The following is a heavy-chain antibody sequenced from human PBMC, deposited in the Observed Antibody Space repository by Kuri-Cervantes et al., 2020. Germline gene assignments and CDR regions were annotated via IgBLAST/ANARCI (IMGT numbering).Heavy chain of an antibody. CDR1: GYSFTSYW. J-gene: IGHJ5*02. V-gene: IGHV5-51*01. CDR2: IYPGDSDT. CDR3: ARGGYCSGGSCYRRGDWFDP. Sequence: GGSLRLSCKGSGYSFTSYWIGWVRQMPGKGLEWMGIIYPGDSDTRYSPSFQGQVTISADKSISTAYLQWSSLKASDTAMYYCARGGYCSGGSCYRRGDWFDPWGQGTRVTVSS. D-gene: IGHD2-15*01.